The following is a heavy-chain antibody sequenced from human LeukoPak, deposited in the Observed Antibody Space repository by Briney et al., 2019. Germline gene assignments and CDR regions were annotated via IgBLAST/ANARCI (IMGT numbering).Heavy chain of an antibody. CDR3: ATHQGGSNWFDP. J-gene: IGHJ5*02. CDR1: GGSISTYNSY. V-gene: IGHV4-39*01. D-gene: IGHD3-16*01. CDR2: IYFSGTT. Sequence: PSETLSLTCGVSGGSISTYNSYWDWVRQPPGRGLEWLGNIYFSGTTYYNPSLKSRVSMSIDTSKNQFSLKLSSLTATDTAAYYCATHQGGSNWFDPWGQGILVTVSS.